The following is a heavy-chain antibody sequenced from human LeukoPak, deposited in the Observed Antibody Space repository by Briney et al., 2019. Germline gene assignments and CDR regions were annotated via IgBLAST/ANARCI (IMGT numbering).Heavy chain of an antibody. CDR3: ARRFSSRSDGNGYYYGHDAFDV. CDR2: IYNSANT. D-gene: IGHD3-22*01. V-gene: IGHV4-59*08. J-gene: IGHJ3*01. Sequence: PSETLSLTCSVSGDSISSSYWRWIRQPPPKGLAWVGNIYNSANTNYNPSLQSRVIRSVVNDKGQFSLELSSVSAADTAVYYWARRFSSRSDGNGYYYGHDAFDVWGEGTLVTVSS. CDR1: GDSISSSY.